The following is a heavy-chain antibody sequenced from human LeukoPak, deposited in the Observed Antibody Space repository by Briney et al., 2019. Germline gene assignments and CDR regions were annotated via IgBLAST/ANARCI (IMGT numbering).Heavy chain of an antibody. CDR1: GFSFRTYG. J-gene: IGHJ3*02. CDR3: AKPRGGDSWAFDI. V-gene: IGHV3-30*18. Sequence: PGGSLRLSCAASGFSFRTYGMHWVRQAPGKGLGWVAGISYDGSNKYYEDSLKGRFTISRDNSKNTLDLQMNSLRAEDTAVYYCAKPRGGDSWAFDIWGQGTMVTVFS. CDR2: ISYDGSNK. D-gene: IGHD2-21*02.